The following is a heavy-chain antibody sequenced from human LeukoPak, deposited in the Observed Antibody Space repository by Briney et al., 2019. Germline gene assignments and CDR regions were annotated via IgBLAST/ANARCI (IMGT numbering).Heavy chain of an antibody. V-gene: IGHV3-21*01. J-gene: IGHJ3*02. CDR3: ARGGYHPYALDI. Sequence: NPGGSLRFSCAASEFTFSSYSMNWVRQAPGKGLEWVSSISSSGGNTYYADSLRGRFTISRDNAKNSLYLQMNSLRDEDTAVYYCARGGYHPYALDIWGQGTMVTVSS. CDR2: ISSSGGNT. D-gene: IGHD3-22*01. CDR1: EFTFSSYS.